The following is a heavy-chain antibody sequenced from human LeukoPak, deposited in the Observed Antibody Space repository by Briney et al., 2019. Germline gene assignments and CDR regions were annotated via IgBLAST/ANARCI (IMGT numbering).Heavy chain of an antibody. CDR2: ISGSGDYT. CDR1: XFTFXXXX. V-gene: IGHV3-23*01. CDR3: AKDLQTWPRFPDY. Sequence: XSXFTFXXXXMTXXXXXXXXXXXXXSSISGSGDYTNYAGSVKGRFTISRDNSKNTLYLQMNSLRAEDTAVYYCAKDLQTWPRFPDYWGQGTLVTVSS. D-gene: IGHD5-12*01. J-gene: IGHJ4*02.